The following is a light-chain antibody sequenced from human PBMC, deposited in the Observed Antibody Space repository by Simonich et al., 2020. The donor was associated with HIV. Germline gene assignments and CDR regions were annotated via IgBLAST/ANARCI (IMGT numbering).Light chain of an antibody. CDR1: QSVSSY. CDR2: DAS. V-gene: IGKV3-11*01. Sequence: EIVLTQSPATLSLSPGERATLSCRASQSVSSYLAWYQQKPGQAPRLLIYDASNRATGIPARFSGTGSGTYFTLTISSLEPEDFAVYYCQQRSNWEGTFGGGTKVEIK. CDR3: QQRSNWEGT. J-gene: IGKJ4*01.